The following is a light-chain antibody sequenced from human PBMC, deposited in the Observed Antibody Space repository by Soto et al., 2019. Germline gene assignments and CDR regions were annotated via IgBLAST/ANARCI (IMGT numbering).Light chain of an antibody. CDR2: DAS. J-gene: IGKJ3*01. Sequence: DIQMTQSPSSLSASVGDRVTITCQASQDISNCLTWFQQKPGKAPKLLIYDASSLETGVPSRFSGSGSGTDFSFTISRLQPEDVATYYCQQYDSLPFTFGPGTKVDIK. V-gene: IGKV1-33*01. CDR1: QDISNC. CDR3: QQYDSLPFT.